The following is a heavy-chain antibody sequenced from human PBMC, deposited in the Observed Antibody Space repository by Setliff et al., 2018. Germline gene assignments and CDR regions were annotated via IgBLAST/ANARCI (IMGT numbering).Heavy chain of an antibody. Sequence: TLSLTCAVYGGSFSGYYWSWIRQPPGKGLEWIGEINHSGSANYNPSPKSRVTISVDTSKNHFSLRLSSVTAADTAVYYCAGSTVTQVDYWGQGTLVTVSS. D-gene: IGHD4-17*01. CDR2: INHSGSA. CDR1: GGSFSGYY. J-gene: IGHJ4*02. V-gene: IGHV4-34*01. CDR3: AGSTVTQVDY.